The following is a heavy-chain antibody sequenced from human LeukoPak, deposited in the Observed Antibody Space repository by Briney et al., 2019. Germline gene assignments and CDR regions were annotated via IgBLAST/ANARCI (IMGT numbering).Heavy chain of an antibody. V-gene: IGHV4-59*01. CDR3: ARGPIGAFDI. J-gene: IGHJ3*02. D-gene: IGHD2-15*01. Sequence: SETLSLTCTVSGGSISSYYGSRIRQPPGKGLEWIGYIYYSGSTNYNPSLKSRVTISVDTSKNQFSLKLSSVTAADTAVYYCARGPIGAFDIWGQGTMVTVSS. CDR1: GGSISSYY. CDR2: IYYSGST.